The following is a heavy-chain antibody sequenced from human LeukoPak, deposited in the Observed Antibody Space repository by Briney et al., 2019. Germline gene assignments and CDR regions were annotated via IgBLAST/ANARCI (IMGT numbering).Heavy chain of an antibody. CDR2: ISYDGSNK. CDR1: GFTFSSYA. J-gene: IGHJ3*02. CDR3: ARDEQGSGWFGAFDI. D-gene: IGHD6-19*01. V-gene: IGHV3-30*04. Sequence: GGSLRLSCAASGFTFSSYAMHWVRQAPGKGLEWVAVISYDGSNKYYADSVKGQFTISRDNSKNTLYLQMNSLRAEDTAVYYCARDEQGSGWFGAFDIWGQGTMVTVSS.